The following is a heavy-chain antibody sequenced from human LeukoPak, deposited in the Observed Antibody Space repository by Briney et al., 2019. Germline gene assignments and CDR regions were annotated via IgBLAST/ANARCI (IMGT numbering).Heavy chain of an antibody. J-gene: IGHJ4*02. Sequence: ASVKVSCKASGYTFTSYYMHWVRQAPGQGLEWMGIINPSGGSTSYAQKFQGRVTMTRDMSTSTVYMELSSLRSEDTAVYYCARDHDSSGHALYYFDYWGQGTLVTVSS. CDR2: INPSGGST. CDR1: GYTFTSYY. D-gene: IGHD3-22*01. V-gene: IGHV1-46*01. CDR3: ARDHDSSGHALYYFDY.